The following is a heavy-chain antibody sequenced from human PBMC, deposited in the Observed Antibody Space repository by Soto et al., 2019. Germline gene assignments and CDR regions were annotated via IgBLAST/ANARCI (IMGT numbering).Heavy chain of an antibody. CDR3: AKVNDFWTGYPTDV. V-gene: IGHV3-23*01. CDR2: ISGSGGAT. D-gene: IGHD3-3*01. CDR1: GFTFSSYA. Sequence: GGSLRLSCAASGFTFSSYAMSWVRQAPGKGLEWVSAISGSGGATNYADSVKGRFSISRDNSKNTLYLQMNSLRAEDTAVYYCAKVNDFWTGYPTDVWGKGTTVTVSS. J-gene: IGHJ6*04.